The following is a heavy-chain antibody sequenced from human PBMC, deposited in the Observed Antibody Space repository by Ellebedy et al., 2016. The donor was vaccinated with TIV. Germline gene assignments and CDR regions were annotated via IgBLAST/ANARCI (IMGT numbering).Heavy chain of an antibody. J-gene: IGHJ4*02. CDR1: GGSISSYY. V-gene: IGHV4-59*08. Sequence: SETLSLXXTVSGGSISSYYWSWIRQPPGKGLEWIGYIYYSGSTYYNPSLKSRVTISVDTSKNQFSLKLSSVTAADTAVYYCASPGDSSWYSYFDYWGQGTLVTVSS. D-gene: IGHD6-13*01. CDR2: IYYSGST. CDR3: ASPGDSSWYSYFDY.